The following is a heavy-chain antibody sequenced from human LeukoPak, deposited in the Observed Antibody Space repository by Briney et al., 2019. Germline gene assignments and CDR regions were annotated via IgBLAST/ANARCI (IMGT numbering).Heavy chain of an antibody. D-gene: IGHD1-14*01. Sequence: PGGSLRLSCAASGFTFSSYGMHWVRQAPGKGLEWVAVIWYDGSNKYYADSVKGRFTISRDNSKNTLYLQMNSLRAEDTAVYYCARDHPSREPFDYWGQGTLVTVSS. V-gene: IGHV3-33*01. CDR1: GFTFSSYG. CDR2: IWYDGSNK. J-gene: IGHJ4*02. CDR3: ARDHPSREPFDY.